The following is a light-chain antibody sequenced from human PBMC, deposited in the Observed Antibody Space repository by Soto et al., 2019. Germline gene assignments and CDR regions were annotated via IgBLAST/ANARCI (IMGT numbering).Light chain of an antibody. V-gene: IGKV1-16*01. J-gene: IGKJ4*01. CDR3: QQYKEWPLT. CDR1: QSISKY. Sequence: DIQMTQSPSSLSASLGDRGTIPCRASQSISKYLAWYKQKPGKAPDLLIYEVSTLQRGVPSRCSGSGAWTDFTLTITSLPPDDFATYYCQQYKEWPLTFGGGTKVDIK. CDR2: EVS.